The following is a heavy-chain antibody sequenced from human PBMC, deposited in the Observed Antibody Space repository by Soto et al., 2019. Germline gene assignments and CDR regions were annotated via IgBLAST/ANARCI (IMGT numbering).Heavy chain of an antibody. J-gene: IGHJ4*02. CDR1: GFTFSSYE. D-gene: IGHD6-13*01. Sequence: EVQLVESGGGLVQPGGSLRLSCAASGFTFSSYEMNWVRQAPGKGLEWVSYISSSGSTIYYADSVKGRFTISRDNAKNSLYLQMTSLRAEDTAVYYCASEGRQLADFDYWGQGNLVTVSS. CDR3: ASEGRQLADFDY. CDR2: ISSSGSTI. V-gene: IGHV3-48*03.